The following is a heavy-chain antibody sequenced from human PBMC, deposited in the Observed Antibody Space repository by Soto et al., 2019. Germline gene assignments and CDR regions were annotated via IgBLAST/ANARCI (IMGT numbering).Heavy chain of an antibody. V-gene: IGHV4-4*07. CDR2: IYTSGNT. J-gene: IGHJ4*02. CDR3: ARESGDNWDYEAY. Sequence: SETLSLTCTVSGGSISSYHWSWIRQSAGKGLEWIGRIYTSGNTHYNPSLKSRVTVSIDTSKNQFFLTVNSVTAADSAVYYCARESGDNWDYEAYWGQGTPVTSPQ. CDR1: GGSISSYH. D-gene: IGHD1-7*01.